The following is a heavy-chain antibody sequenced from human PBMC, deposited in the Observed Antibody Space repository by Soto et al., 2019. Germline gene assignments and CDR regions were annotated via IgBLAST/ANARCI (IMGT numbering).Heavy chain of an antibody. CDR3: ASTMVRGVIIRGYYYGMDV. CDR2: IIPIFGTA. Sequence: VASVKVSCKASGGTFSSYAISWVRQAPGQGLEWMGGIIPIFGTANYAQKFQGRVTITADKSTSTAYMELSSLRSEDTAVYYCASTMVRGVIIRGYYYGMDVWGQGTTVTVSS. V-gene: IGHV1-69*06. D-gene: IGHD3-10*01. CDR1: GGTFSSYA. J-gene: IGHJ6*02.